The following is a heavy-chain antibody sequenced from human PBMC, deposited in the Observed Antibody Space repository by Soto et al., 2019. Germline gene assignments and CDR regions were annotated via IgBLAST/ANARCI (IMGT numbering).Heavy chain of an antibody. CDR2: ISGSGGST. V-gene: IGHV3-23*01. D-gene: IGHD5-18*01. Sequence: GGSLRLSCAASGFTFSSYAMSWVRQAPGKGLEWVSAISGSGGSTYYADSVKGRFTISRDNSKNTLYLQMNSLRAEDTAVYYCAKDFTLDTAMVPYYYYGMDVWGQGTTVTVSS. CDR1: GFTFSSYA. CDR3: AKDFTLDTAMVPYYYYGMDV. J-gene: IGHJ6*02.